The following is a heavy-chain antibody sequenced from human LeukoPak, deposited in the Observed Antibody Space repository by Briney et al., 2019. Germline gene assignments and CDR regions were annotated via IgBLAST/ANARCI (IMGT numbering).Heavy chain of an antibody. CDR1: GGSISSYY. V-gene: IGHV4-59*01. J-gene: IGHJ4*02. CDR2: IYYSGST. Sequence: PSQALSLTCTVSGGSISSYYWSWIRQPPGKGLEWIGYIYYSGSTNYNPSLKSRVTISVDTSKTQFSLKLSSVTAADTAVYYCARSHSVWTSFDYWGQGTLVTVSS. CDR3: ARSHSVWTSFDY. D-gene: IGHD3/OR15-3a*01.